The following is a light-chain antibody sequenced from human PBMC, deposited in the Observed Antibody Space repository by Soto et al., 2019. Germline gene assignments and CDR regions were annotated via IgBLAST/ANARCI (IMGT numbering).Light chain of an antibody. CDR1: QGIINY. CDR3: EQLNTYPLT. CDR2: AAS. Sequence: DIQLTQSPSFLSASVGDRVTITCRASQGIINYLAWYQQKPGRAPKLLIYAASTLQSGVPSRFSGSGSGTEFTLTISSLQPEDFATYFCEQLNTYPLTVGGGTKVDIK. V-gene: IGKV1-9*01. J-gene: IGKJ4*01.